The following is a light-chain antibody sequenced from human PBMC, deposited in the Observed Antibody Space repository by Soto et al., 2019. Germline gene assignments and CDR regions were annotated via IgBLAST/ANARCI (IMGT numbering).Light chain of an antibody. V-gene: IGKV3-15*01. Sequence: EIEMTQSPATLSVSPGERATLSCRASQSISGELAWYQQRPGQPPRLLIYGVSTRATGVPDRFSGSGSGSDFTLTISGLQSEDFAVYYGQQGPDRPLTFGQGTRLDI. CDR2: GVS. CDR1: QSISGE. J-gene: IGKJ2*01. CDR3: QQGPDRPLT.